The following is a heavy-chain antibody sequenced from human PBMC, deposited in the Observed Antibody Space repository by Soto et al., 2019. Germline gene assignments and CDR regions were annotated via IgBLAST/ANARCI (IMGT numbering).Heavy chain of an antibody. CDR2: IYGGDTT. V-gene: IGHV3-66*01. J-gene: IGHJ3*02. CDR3: ARDRGGVISAFDI. CDR1: GFTVSNIY. D-gene: IGHD3-16*02. Sequence: TGGSLRLSCAVSGFTVSNIYMSWVRQAPGKALECVSVIYGGDTTYYADSVKGRFTVSRDNSKNTLYLQMNSLRAEDTAVYYCARDRGGVISAFDIWGQGTMVT.